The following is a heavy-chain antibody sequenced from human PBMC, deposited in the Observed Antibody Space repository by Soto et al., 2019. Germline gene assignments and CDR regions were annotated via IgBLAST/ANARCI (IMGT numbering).Heavy chain of an antibody. CDR2: IWYGGSNK. Sequence: PGGSLRLSCAASGFTFSSYSMSWVRQAPGKGLEWVSAIWYGGSNKYYADSVKGRFTISRDNSKNTLYLQMNSLRAEDTAVYYCARDPGAPPSHAYYYYDSSGGFDCWGQGTLVTVSS. CDR1: GFTFSSYS. CDR3: ARDPGAPPSHAYYYYDSSGGFDC. D-gene: IGHD3-22*01. V-gene: IGHV3-33*08. J-gene: IGHJ4*02.